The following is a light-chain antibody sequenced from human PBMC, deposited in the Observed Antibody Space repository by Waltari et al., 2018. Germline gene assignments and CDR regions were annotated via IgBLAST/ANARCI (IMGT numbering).Light chain of an antibody. J-gene: IGLJ2*01. CDR3: QSYDSISQDVI. CDR2: EDD. Sequence: FMLTQSRSVSESPGKTITISCTRSSGSITSNYMQWYQQRPGSAPTPVIYEDDQRPSGVPCRFSGSLDFSSNSASLTISGLQTEDEADYFCQSYDSISQDVIFGGGTRLTVL. V-gene: IGLV6-57*03. CDR1: SGSITSNY.